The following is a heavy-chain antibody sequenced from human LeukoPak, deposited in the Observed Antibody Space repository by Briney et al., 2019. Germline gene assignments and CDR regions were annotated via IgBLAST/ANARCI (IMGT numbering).Heavy chain of an antibody. J-gene: IGHJ4*02. D-gene: IGHD6-13*01. CDR1: GGSFSGYY. CDR2: INHSGST. V-gene: IGHV4-34*01. Sequence: SETLSLTCAVYGGSFSGYYWSWIRQPPGKGLEWIGEINHSGSTNYNPSLKSRVTISVDTSKNQFSLKLSSVTAADTAVYYCARDSSSWYRWRMGHYFDYWGQGTLVTVSS. CDR3: ARDSSSWYRWRMGHYFDY.